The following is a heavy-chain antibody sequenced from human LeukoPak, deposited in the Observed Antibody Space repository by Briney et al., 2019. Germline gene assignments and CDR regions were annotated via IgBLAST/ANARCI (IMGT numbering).Heavy chain of an antibody. Sequence: ASVKVSCKASGYTFTNYGVSWVRQAPGQGLEWMGWINAYNGDTHYAQNLQGRLTMTTDTSTSTAYMELSSLRSEDTAVYYCAHHSSSSRANWFDPWGQGTLVTVSS. J-gene: IGHJ5*02. D-gene: IGHD6-6*01. V-gene: IGHV1-18*01. CDR1: GYTFTNYG. CDR2: INAYNGDT. CDR3: AHHSSSSRANWFDP.